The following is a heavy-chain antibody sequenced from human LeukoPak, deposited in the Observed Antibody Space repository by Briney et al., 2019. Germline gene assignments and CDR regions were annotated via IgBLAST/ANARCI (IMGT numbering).Heavy chain of an antibody. V-gene: IGHV4-34*01. CDR1: GGSFSGYY. J-gene: IGHJ6*02. CDR3: ARGHTYYYYGMDV. Sequence: SETLPLTCAVYGGSFSGYYWSWIRQPPGKGLEWIGEINHSGSTNYNPSLKSRVTISVDTSKNQFSLKLSSVTAADTAVYYCARGHTYYYYGMDVWGQGTTVTVSS. CDR2: INHSGST.